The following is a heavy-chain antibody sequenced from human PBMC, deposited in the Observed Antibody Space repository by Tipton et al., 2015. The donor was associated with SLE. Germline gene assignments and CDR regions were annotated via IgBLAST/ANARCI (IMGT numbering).Heavy chain of an antibody. V-gene: IGHV4-34*09. Sequence: LRLSCAVYGGSFNGHYWNWFRQSPGKGLEWIGEGNESGITHYNSSLKSRVTISVDTSKSQFSLRLNSVTAADTAVYFCARGLTGEDPYYYYHMDVWGKGTTVTVSS. CDR3: ARGLTGEDPYYYYHMDV. CDR1: GGSFNGHY. D-gene: IGHD7-27*01. CDR2: GNESGIT. J-gene: IGHJ6*03.